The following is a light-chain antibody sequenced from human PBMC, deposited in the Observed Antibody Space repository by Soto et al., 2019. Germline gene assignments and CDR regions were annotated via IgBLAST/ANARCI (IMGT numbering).Light chain of an antibody. J-gene: IGKJ2*01. Sequence: EIVLTQSPATLSLSPGERATLSCRASQSVSSYLAWYQQKPGQAPMLLIYDASSRATGIPARFSGSGSGTDFSLTISSLDPEDFAVYFCRQRSNKYTFCQETKLEIK. CDR1: QSVSSY. CDR2: DAS. V-gene: IGKV3-11*01. CDR3: RQRSNKYT.